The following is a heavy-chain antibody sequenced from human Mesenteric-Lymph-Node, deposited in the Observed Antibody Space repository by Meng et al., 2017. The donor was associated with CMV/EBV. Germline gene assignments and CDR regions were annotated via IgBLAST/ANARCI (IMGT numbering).Heavy chain of an antibody. CDR1: GFSVSGNY. CDR2: IYSGGYT. D-gene: IGHD5-24*01. CDR3: ARAKADGYPLRD. V-gene: IGHV3-53*01. J-gene: IGHJ4*02. Sequence: GGSLRLSCAASGFSVSGNYMTWVRQAPGKGLEWVSVIYSGGYTYYADTVKGRFTISRDNSLYLQMNSLRAEDTAMYYCARAKADGYPLRDWGQGTLVTVSS.